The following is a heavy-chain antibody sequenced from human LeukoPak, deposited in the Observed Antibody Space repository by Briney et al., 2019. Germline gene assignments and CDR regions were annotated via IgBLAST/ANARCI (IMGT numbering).Heavy chain of an antibody. CDR2: IYPGDGST. D-gene: IGHD1-26*01. CDR1: GYTFTSNY. V-gene: IGHV1-46*01. CDR3: AKGYKKVGATGIDY. J-gene: IGHJ4*02. Sequence: GASVKVSCKASGYTFTSNYIHWVRQAPGQGLEWMGMIYPGDGSTSYAQKFQGRVTVTRDTSTSTVHMELSGLRSEDTAVYYCAKGYKKVGATGIDYWGQGTLVTVSS.